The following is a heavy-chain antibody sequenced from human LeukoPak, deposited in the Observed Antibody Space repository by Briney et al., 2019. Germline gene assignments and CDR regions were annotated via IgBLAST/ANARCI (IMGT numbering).Heavy chain of an antibody. Sequence: GGSLRLSCAASGFTFSNAWMSWVRQAPGKGLEGVGRIKSKTDGGTTDYAAPVKGRFTISRDDSKNTLYLQMNSLKTEDTAVYYCTTDAGYEWERLEGYWGQGTLVTVSS. CDR2: IKSKTDGGTT. J-gene: IGHJ4*02. V-gene: IGHV3-15*01. CDR3: TTDAGYEWERLEGY. D-gene: IGHD1-26*01. CDR1: GFTFSNAW.